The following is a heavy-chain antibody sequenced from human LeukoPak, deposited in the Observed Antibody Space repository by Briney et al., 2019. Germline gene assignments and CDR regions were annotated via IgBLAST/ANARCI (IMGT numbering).Heavy chain of an antibody. Sequence: PSETLSLTCTVSDGSINGYYWSWIRQSPGKGLESLGYIYYTGSTNYNPSLKSRVTISVDTSKNQFSLKLSSVTAADTAVYYCARHNYDFDYWGQGTLVTVSS. D-gene: IGHD4-11*01. CDR3: ARHNYDFDY. J-gene: IGHJ4*02. CDR1: DGSINGYY. CDR2: IYYTGST. V-gene: IGHV4-59*08.